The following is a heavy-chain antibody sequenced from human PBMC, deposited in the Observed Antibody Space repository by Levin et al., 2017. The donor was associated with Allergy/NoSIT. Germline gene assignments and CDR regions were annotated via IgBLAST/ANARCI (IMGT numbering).Heavy chain of an antibody. CDR3: ASSVGIAAAGVLRFDP. V-gene: IGHV1-8*01. CDR1: GYTFTSYD. CDR2: MNPNSGNT. Sequence: GESLKISCKASGYTFTSYDINWVRQATGQGLEWMGWMNPNSGNTGYAQKFQGRVTMTRNTSISTAYMELSSLRSEDTAVYYCASSVGIAAAGVLRFDPWGQGTLVTVSS. J-gene: IGHJ5*02. D-gene: IGHD6-13*01.